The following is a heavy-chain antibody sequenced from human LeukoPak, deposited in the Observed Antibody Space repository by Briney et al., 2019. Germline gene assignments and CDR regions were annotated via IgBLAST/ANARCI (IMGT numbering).Heavy chain of an antibody. V-gene: IGHV3-7*04. CDR1: GLTFSSYG. CDR2: IKQDGSEK. J-gene: IGHJ4*02. CDR3: ATDPYGDYPIDY. Sequence: GGTLRLSCAASGLTFSSYGMSWVRQAPGRGLEWVANIKQDGSEKYYVDSVKGRFTISRDNAKNSLYLQMNSLRAEDTAVYYCATDPYGDYPIDYWGQGTLVTVSS. D-gene: IGHD4-17*01.